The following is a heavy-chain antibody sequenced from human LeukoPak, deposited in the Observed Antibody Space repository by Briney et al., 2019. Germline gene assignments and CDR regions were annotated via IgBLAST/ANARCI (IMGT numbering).Heavy chain of an antibody. J-gene: IGHJ4*02. D-gene: IGHD1-26*01. CDR3: ARDRSGGGATGPFDY. CDR1: GYTFSTYA. CDR2: INTNTGNP. V-gene: IGHV7-4-1*02. Sequence: ASVKVSCKASGYTFSTYAINWVRQAPGQGLEWMGWINTNTGNPTYAQGFTGRFVFSLDTSVSTADLQISSLKAEDTAVYYCARDRSGGGATGPFDYWGQGTLVIVSS.